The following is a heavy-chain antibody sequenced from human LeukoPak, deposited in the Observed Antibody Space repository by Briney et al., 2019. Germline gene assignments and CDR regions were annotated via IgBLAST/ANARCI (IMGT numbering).Heavy chain of an antibody. CDR1: GGSISSSSYY. CDR3: AGNGDYMAYFDY. J-gene: IGHJ4*02. CDR2: IYYSGST. Sequence: SETLSLTCTVSGGSISSSSYYWGWIRQPPGKGLEWIGSIYYSGSTYYTPSLKSRVTISVDTSKNQFSLKLSSVTAADTAVYYCAGNGDYMAYFDYWGQGTLVTVSS. D-gene: IGHD4-17*01. V-gene: IGHV4-39*01.